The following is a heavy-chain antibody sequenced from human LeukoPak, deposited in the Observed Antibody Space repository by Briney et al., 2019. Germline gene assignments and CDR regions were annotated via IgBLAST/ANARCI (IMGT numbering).Heavy chain of an antibody. V-gene: IGHV4-34*01. CDR2: INHSGST. J-gene: IGHJ4*02. D-gene: IGHD2-2*01. CDR3: ARGGDIVVVPAAPIPTPTFDY. Sequence: SETLSLTCAVYGGSFSGYYWSWIRQPPGKGLEWIGEINHSGSTNYNPSLKSRVTISVDTYKNQFSLKLSSVTAADTAVYYCARGGDIVVVPAAPIPTPTFDYWGQGTLVTVSS. CDR1: GGSFSGYY.